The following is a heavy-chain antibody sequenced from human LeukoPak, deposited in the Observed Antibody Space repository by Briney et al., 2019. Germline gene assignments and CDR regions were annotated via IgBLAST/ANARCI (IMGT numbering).Heavy chain of an antibody. J-gene: IGHJ5*02. CDR1: GYTFTSYD. CDR3: ARGRGRLLLHNWFDP. V-gene: IGHV1-8*01. D-gene: IGHD2-15*01. Sequence: GASVKVSCKASGYTFTSYDINWVRQATGQGLEWMGWMNPNSGNTDYAQKFQGRGTMTRTTSIGTAYMELSSVRSEDTAVYYCARGRGRLLLHNWFDPWGQGTLVTVSS. CDR2: MNPNSGNT.